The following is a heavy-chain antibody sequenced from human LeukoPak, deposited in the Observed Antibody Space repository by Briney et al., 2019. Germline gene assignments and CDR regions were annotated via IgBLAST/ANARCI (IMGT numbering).Heavy chain of an antibody. Sequence: GASVKVSCKASGYTFTGYYIHWVRQAPGHGLEWMGWINPNSAVTHYPQKSQGRVTMTSDTSIRTAYMEVSSLRSDDTAVYYCARGQQWLEAFDYWGLGTLVTVSS. J-gene: IGHJ4*02. CDR1: GYTFTGYY. D-gene: IGHD6-19*01. CDR2: INPNSAVT. V-gene: IGHV1-2*02. CDR3: ARGQQWLEAFDY.